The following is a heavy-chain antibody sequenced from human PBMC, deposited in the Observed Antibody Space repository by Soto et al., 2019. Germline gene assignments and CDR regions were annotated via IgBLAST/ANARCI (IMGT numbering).Heavy chain of an antibody. V-gene: IGHV4-59*12. CDR1: GVSISDYY. Sequence: PSETLSLTCTVSGVSISDYYWNWIRRPPGKGLEWIGYVHYSGSTNYNPSLQSRVTMSVDTSKNQFSLKLSSVTAAGTAVYYCAGGVVPPAFDYWGQGTLVTVSS. CDR2: VHYSGST. J-gene: IGHJ4*02. CDR3: AGGVVPPAFDY. D-gene: IGHD2-2*01.